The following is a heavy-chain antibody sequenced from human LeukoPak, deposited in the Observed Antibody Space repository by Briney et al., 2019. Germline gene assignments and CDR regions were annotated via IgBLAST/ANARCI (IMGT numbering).Heavy chain of an antibody. V-gene: IGHV3-48*01. Sequence: GGCLRLSCAASGFTFSSYSMNWVRQAPGKGLEWVSYISSSSSTIYYADSVKGRFTISRDNAKNSLYLQMNSLRAEDTAVYYCAIDSSSSGRMSVYWGQGTLVTVSS. CDR1: GFTFSSYS. D-gene: IGHD6-6*01. J-gene: IGHJ4*02. CDR3: AIDSSSSGRMSVY. CDR2: ISSSSSTI.